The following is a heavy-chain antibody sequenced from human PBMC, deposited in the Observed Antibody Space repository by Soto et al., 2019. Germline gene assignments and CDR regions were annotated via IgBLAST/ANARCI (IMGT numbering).Heavy chain of an antibody. J-gene: IGHJ4*02. D-gene: IGHD4-17*01. CDR3: ATDPGDYLGFDY. CDR1: GYTLTELS. V-gene: IGHV1-24*01. CDR2: FDPEDGET. Sequence: ASVKVSCKVSGYTLTELSMHWVRQAPGKGLEWMGGFDPEDGETIYAQKFQGRVTMTEDTSTDTAYMELSSLGSEDTAVYYCATDPGDYLGFDYWGQGTLVTVSS.